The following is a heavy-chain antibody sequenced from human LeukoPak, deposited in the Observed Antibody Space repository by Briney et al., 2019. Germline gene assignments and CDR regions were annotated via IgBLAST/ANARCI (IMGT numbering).Heavy chain of an antibody. V-gene: IGHV4-39*07. CDR2: ISNSGNT. D-gene: IGHD1-26*01. Sequence: SETLSLTCTVSGASISSSTYYWGWIRQPPGKGLEWIGSISNSGNTYYNSSLKSRVTISFNTSANQFSLKLSSVTAADTAVYYCARQWELLGFDYWGQGTLVTVSS. CDR1: GASISSSTYY. J-gene: IGHJ4*02. CDR3: ARQWELLGFDY.